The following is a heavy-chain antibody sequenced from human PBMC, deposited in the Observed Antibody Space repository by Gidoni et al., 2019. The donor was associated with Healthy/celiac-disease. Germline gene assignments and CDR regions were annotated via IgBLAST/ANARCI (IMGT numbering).Heavy chain of an antibody. J-gene: IGHJ6*02. Sequence: EVQLVESGGGLVKHGGSLRLSCAASGFTFSSYSMSCVRQDPVTGLVWVSSISSSSSYIYYAYSVKVRFTISRDNAKNSLYLQMNSLRAEDTAVYYCAIMVRGGQGPDVWGQGTTVTVSS. V-gene: IGHV3-21*01. CDR3: AIMVRGGQGPDV. D-gene: IGHD3-10*01. CDR1: GFTFSSYS. CDR2: ISSSSSYI.